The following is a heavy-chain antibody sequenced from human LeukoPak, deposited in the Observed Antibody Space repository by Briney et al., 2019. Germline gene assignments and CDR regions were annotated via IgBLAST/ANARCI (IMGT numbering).Heavy chain of an antibody. D-gene: IGHD4-17*01. Sequence: GGSLRLSCAASGFTFDDYAMHWVRQGPGKGLEWVSGISWNSDSVAYADSVKGRFTISRDNAKNSLYLQMNSLRAEDTAVYYCARTNYGDYPSYYYYGMDVWGQGTTVTVSS. V-gene: IGHV3-9*01. CDR2: ISWNSDSV. CDR1: GFTFDDYA. J-gene: IGHJ6*02. CDR3: ARTNYGDYPSYYYYGMDV.